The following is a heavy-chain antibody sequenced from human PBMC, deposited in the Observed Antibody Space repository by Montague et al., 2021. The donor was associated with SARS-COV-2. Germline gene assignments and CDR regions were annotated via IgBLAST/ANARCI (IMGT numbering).Heavy chain of an antibody. V-gene: IGHV4-39*02. CDR2: IYDSGST. Sequence: SETLSLTCTLSGGSISSNNYYWDWIRQPPGKGLEWIGSIYDSGSTYYXPSLKSRVTISVDTSKNHSSLKLNSVTAADTAVYYCARRGRKLLPVATTIGGFDIWGQGTMVTVSS. D-gene: IGHD5-12*01. J-gene: IGHJ3*02. CDR1: GGSISSNNYY. CDR3: ARRGRKLLPVATTIGGFDI.